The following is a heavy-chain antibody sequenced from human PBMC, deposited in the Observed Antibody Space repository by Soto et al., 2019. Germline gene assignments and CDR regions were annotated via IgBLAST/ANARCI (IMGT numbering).Heavy chain of an antibody. J-gene: IGHJ4*02. D-gene: IGHD3-10*01. V-gene: IGHV3-48*03. CDR1: GFTFSSYE. CDR2: ISSGGTTI. Sequence: EVQLVESGGGLVQPGGSLRLSCAASGFTFSSYEMNWVRQAPGKGLEWISYISSGGTTIYYADSVTGRFTISRDNAKNSLYLQMKSLRAEDTAVYYCARDSRFPMVRGGGFDYWGQGTLVTVSS. CDR3: ARDSRFPMVRGGGFDY.